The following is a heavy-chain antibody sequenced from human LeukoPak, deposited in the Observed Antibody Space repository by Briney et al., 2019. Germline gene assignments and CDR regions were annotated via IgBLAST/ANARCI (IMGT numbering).Heavy chain of an antibody. CDR3: ARGDWDDSSGYYLVWIDY. D-gene: IGHD3-22*01. J-gene: IGHJ4*02. CDR2: INHSGST. V-gene: IGHV4-34*01. CDR1: GGSFSGYY. Sequence: SETLSLTCAVYGGSFSGYYWSWIRQPPGKGLEWIGEINHSGSTNYNPSLKSRVTISVDTSKNQFSLKLSSVTAADTAVYYCARGDWDDSSGYYLVWIDYWGQGTLVTVSS.